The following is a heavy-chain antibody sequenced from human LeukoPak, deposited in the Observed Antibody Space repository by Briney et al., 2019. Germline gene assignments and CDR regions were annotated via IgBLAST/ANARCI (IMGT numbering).Heavy chain of an antibody. J-gene: IGHJ5*02. V-gene: IGHV4-31*03. CDR3: ARVNDYGAFDP. CDR1: GGSISSGGYY. D-gene: IGHD4-17*01. CDR2: IYYSGST. Sequence: SQTLSLTCTVSGGSISSGGYYWSWIRQHPGKGLEWIGDIYYSGSTYYNPSLKSRVTISVDTSKNQFSLKLSSLTAADTAVYYCARVNDYGAFDPWGQGTLVTVSS.